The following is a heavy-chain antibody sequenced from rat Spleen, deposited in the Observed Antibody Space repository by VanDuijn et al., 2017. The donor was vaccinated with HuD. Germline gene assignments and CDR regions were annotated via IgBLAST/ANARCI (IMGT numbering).Heavy chain of an antibody. CDR2: INTGSGGT. D-gene: IGHD1-6*01. J-gene: IGHJ2*01. Sequence: QVQLQQSGAELAKPGSSVKISCKASGYTFTSYDISWIKQTTGQGLEYIGYINTGSGGTTYNEKFKGKATLTVDRPSSTAFMQLSSLTPDDSAVYYCARDRYYGSEWYFDYWGQGVMVTVSS. CDR1: GYTFTSYD. V-gene: IGHV1-43*01. CDR3: ARDRYYGSEWYFDY.